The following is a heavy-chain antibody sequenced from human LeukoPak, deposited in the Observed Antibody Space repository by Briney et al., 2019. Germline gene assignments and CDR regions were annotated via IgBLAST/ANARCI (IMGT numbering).Heavy chain of an antibody. Sequence: AGGSLRLSCAAAVFIVSNNYLSWVRQAPGKGLEWVLVIYSGGGTYSADSVKGRFTISRDNSKNTLYFQMNNLRAEDTAVYYCARGIQLTLAAHAFDIWGPGTMVTVSS. J-gene: IGHJ3*02. CDR2: IYSGGGT. V-gene: IGHV3-53*01. D-gene: IGHD1-1*01. CDR1: VFIVSNNY. CDR3: ARGIQLTLAAHAFDI.